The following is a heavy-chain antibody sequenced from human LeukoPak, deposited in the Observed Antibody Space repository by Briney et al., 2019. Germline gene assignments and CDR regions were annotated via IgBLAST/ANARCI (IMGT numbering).Heavy chain of an antibody. D-gene: IGHD6-13*01. V-gene: IGHV3-53*01. CDR3: AREIHLDYSSSWYFDY. J-gene: IGHJ4*02. CDR2: IYSGGST. Sequence: GGSLRLSCAASGFTVSSNYMSWVRQAPGKGLEWVSVIYSGGSTYYADSVKGRFTISRDNSKNTLYLQMNSLRAEDTAVYYCAREIHLDYSSSWYFDYWGQGTLVTVST. CDR1: GFTVSSNY.